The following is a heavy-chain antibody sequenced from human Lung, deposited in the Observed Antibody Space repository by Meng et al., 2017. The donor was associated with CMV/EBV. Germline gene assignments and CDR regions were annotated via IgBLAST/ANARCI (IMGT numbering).Heavy chain of an antibody. CDR3: ARQYDTRTWDNWFDP. CDR1: GYSFTSYW. CDR2: IYPGDSDT. J-gene: IGHJ5*02. Sequence: SXKGSGYSFTSYWIAWVRQMPGKGLEWMGIIYPGDSDTTYSPSFQGQVTISADNSISTTYLQWSSLRASDTAMYYCARQYDTRTWDNWFDPWGQGTLVT. D-gene: IGHD3-22*01. V-gene: IGHV5-51*01.